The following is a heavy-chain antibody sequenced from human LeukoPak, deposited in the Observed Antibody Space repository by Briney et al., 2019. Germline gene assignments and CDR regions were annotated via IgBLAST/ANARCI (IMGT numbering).Heavy chain of an antibody. D-gene: IGHD2-15*01. V-gene: IGHV1-8*01. J-gene: IGHJ4*02. Sequence: GASVKVSCKASGYTFTSYDINWVRQATGQGLEWMGWMNPNSGNTGYAQKFQGRVTMTRNSTISTAYMELSSLRSEDTAVYYCARVPTLGYCSGGSCYRSDCWGQGTLVTVSS. CDR2: MNPNSGNT. CDR1: GYTFTSYD. CDR3: ARVPTLGYCSGGSCYRSDC.